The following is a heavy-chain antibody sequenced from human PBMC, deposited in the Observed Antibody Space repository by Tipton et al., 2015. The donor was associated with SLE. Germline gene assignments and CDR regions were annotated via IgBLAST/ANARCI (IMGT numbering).Heavy chain of an antibody. CDR3: ARGGLTYGYYYYMDV. CDR2: INHSGST. V-gene: IGHV4-39*07. J-gene: IGHJ6*03. Sequence: TLSLTCTVSGDSISGTSSYWGWIRQPPGKGLEWIGKINHSGSTNYNPSLKSRVTMSVDTSKSQFSLKLSSVTAADTAVYYCARGGLTYGYYYYMDVWGKGTTVTVSS. D-gene: IGHD4-17*01. CDR1: GDSISGTSSY.